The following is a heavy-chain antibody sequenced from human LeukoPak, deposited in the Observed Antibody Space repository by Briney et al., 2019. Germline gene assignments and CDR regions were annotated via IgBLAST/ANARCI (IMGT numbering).Heavy chain of an antibody. Sequence: SETLSLTCNVSGDSISGYYWSWIRQPPGKGLEWMGYIYYSGSTNYNPSLKSRVTISVDTSKNQFSLKLTSVTAADTAVYYCARASPYGDYVNAFDIWGQGTMVTVSS. CDR3: ARASPYGDYVNAFDI. V-gene: IGHV4-59*01. D-gene: IGHD4-17*01. CDR2: IYYSGST. J-gene: IGHJ3*02. CDR1: GDSISGYY.